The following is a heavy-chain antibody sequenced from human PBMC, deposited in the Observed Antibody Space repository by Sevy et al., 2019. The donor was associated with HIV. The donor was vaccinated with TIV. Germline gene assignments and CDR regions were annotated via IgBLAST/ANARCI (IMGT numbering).Heavy chain of an antibody. V-gene: IGHV4-34*01. CDR1: GGSFSGYY. CDR3: ARGFNMDV. CDR2: INHSGST. Sequence: SETLSLTCAVYGGSFSGYYWSWIRQPPGKGLEWIGEINHSGSTNYNPSLKSRVTISVDTSKNQFSLKLSSVTAADTAVYYCARGFNMDVWGIGTTVTVSS. J-gene: IGHJ6*03.